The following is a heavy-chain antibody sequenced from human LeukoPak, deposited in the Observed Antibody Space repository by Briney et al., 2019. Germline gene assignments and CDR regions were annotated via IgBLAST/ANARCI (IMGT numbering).Heavy chain of an antibody. D-gene: IGHD6-13*01. V-gene: IGHV1-69-2*01. CDR2: VDPEDGET. CDR1: GYTFTDYY. CDR3: ATGIAAAGRRFDY. J-gene: IGHJ4*02. Sequence: GATVKISCKVSGYTFTDYYMHWVQQAPGKGPEWMGLVDPEDGETIYAEKFQGRVTITADTSTDTAYMELSSLRSEDTAVYYCATGIAAAGRRFDYWGQGTLVTVSS.